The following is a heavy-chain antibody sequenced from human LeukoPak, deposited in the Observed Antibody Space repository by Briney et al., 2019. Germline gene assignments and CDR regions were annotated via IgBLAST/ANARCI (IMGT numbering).Heavy chain of an antibody. J-gene: IGHJ4*02. CDR3: AKDWGGSYHGNAFDI. CDR2: LGGSETST. V-gene: IGHV3-23*01. D-gene: IGHD1-26*01. Sequence: HPGGSLRLSCAASGFTFSIYALSWVRQAPGKGLEWVSVLGGSETSTSYADSVKGRFTISRDNSKNTLYLQMNSLRAEDTAVYYCAKDWGGSYHGNAFDIWGQGTLVTVSS. CDR1: GFTFSIYA.